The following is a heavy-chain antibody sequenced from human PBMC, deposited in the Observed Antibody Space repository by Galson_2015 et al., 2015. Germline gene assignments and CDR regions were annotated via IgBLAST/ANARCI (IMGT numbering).Heavy chain of an antibody. V-gene: IGHV3-74*01. CDR1: GFTFSSYW. D-gene: IGHD3-9*01. J-gene: IGHJ4*02. CDR2: INSDGSST. Sequence: SLRLSCAASGFTFSSYWMHWVRQAPGKGLVWVSRINSDGSSTSYADSVKGRFTISRDNAKNTLYLQMNGLRAEDTAVYYCARGSDDRSVVPPKIENWGQGTLVTVSS. CDR3: ARGSDDRSVVPPKIEN.